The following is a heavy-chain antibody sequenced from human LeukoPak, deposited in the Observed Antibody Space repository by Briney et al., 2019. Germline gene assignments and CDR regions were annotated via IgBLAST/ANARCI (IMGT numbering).Heavy chain of an antibody. CDR2: ISGSGGST. V-gene: IGHV3-23*01. J-gene: IGHJ3*02. D-gene: IGHD6-19*01. CDR1: GFTFSSYG. CDR3: ASAYSSGWYGYAFDI. Sequence: GGSLRLSCAASGFTFSSYGMSWVRQAPGKGLEWVSAISGSGGSTYYADSVKGRFTISRDNSKNTLYLQMNSLRAEDTAAYYCASAYSSGWYGYAFDIWGQGTMVTVSS.